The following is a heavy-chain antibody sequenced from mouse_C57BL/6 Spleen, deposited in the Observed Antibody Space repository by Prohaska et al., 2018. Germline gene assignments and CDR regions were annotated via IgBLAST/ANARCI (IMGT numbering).Heavy chain of an antibody. CDR1: GFTFSNYW. CDR3: TGPGSSLRD. CDR2: IRLKSDIYAT. D-gene: IGHD1-1*01. J-gene: IGHJ2*01. Sequence: EVKLEESGGGLVQPGGSMKLSCVASGFTFSNYWMNWVRQSPEKGLEWVAQIRLKSDIYATHYAESLKGRFTISRDDSKSSVYLQMNNLSAEDNGIYYCTGPGSSLRDWGQGTTLTVSS. V-gene: IGHV6-3*01.